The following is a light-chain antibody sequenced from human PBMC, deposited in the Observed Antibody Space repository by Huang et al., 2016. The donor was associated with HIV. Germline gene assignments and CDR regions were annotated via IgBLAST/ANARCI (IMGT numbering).Light chain of an antibody. CDR1: QNINTY. V-gene: IGKV3-11*01. J-gene: IGKJ4*01. Sequence: EIVLTQSPVTLSMSPGQRATLSCRASQNINTYLDWYQQKPGQAPRLLIYDASNRATGIPARFSGSGSGTDFTLTISSLEPEDFVVYFCQQRSSWPLTFGGGTTIEIK. CDR3: QQRSSWPLT. CDR2: DAS.